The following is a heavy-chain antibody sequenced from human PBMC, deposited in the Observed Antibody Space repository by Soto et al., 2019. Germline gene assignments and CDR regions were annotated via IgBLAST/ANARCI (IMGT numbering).Heavy chain of an antibody. CDR3: TTDQDCSGGSCYYGMDV. CDR2: IKSKTDGGTT. D-gene: IGHD2-15*01. V-gene: IGHV3-15*01. Sequence: GGSLRLSCGASGFTFINAWMSWVRQAPGKGLEWVGRIKSKTDGGTTDYAAPVKGRFTISRDDSKNTLYLQMNSLKTEDTAVYYCTTDQDCSGGSCYYGMDVWGQGTTVTVSS. J-gene: IGHJ6*02. CDR1: GFTFINAW.